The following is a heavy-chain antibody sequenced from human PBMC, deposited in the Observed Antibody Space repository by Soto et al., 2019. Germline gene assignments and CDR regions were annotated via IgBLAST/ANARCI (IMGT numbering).Heavy chain of an antibody. CDR1: GFTFSGSA. CDR3: TTEPGHY. D-gene: IGHD3-10*01. V-gene: IGHV3-73*01. CDR2: IRTKVNNYAT. Sequence: GGSLRLSCAASGFTFSGSAMHWVRQASGKGLEWVGRIRTKVNNYATTYDASVNGRFTITRDDSKNTTYLQMNSLKTDDTAVYYCTTEPGHYWGQGTLVTVSS. J-gene: IGHJ4*02.